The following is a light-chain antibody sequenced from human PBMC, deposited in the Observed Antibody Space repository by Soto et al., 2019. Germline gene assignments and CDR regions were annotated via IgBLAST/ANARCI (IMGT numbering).Light chain of an antibody. V-gene: IGLV1-51*01. CDR1: TFNIGMHY. CDR3: ETWDSSLKVVV. J-gene: IGLJ2*01. Sequence: QSVLTQPPSVSAAPGQKVTISCSGSTFNIGMHYVTWYRQLPGTAPNLVVYDDNHRLPGTPDRFSGSRSGTSATLAITGLQTWDEADYYCETWDSSLKVVVFGGGTKLTVL. CDR2: DDN.